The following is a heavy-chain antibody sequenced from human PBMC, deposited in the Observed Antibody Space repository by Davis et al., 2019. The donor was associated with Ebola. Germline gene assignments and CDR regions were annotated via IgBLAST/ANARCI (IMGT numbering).Heavy chain of an antibody. V-gene: IGHV1-69*04. Sequence: SVKVSCKASGGTFSSYAISWVRQAPGQGLEWMGRIIPILGIANYAQKFQGRVTITADESTSTAYMELSSLRSEDTAVYYCARGYDFWSGYYTYYYGMDVWGQGTTVTVSS. D-gene: IGHD3-3*01. J-gene: IGHJ6*02. CDR1: GGTFSSYA. CDR2: IIPILGIA. CDR3: ARGYDFWSGYYTYYYGMDV.